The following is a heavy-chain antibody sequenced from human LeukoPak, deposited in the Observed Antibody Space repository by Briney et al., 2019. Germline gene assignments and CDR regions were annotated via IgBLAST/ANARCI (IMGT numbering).Heavy chain of an antibody. CDR3: ASPRGGDYGDY. J-gene: IGHJ4*02. CDR2: ISSSSSYI. Sequence: PGGSLRLSCAASGFTFSSYSMNWVRQAPGKGLEWVSSISSSSSYIHSADSVRGRFTISRDNAKNSLYLQMNSLRAEDTAVYYCASPRGGDYGDYWGQGTLVTVSS. V-gene: IGHV3-21*01. D-gene: IGHD3-16*01. CDR1: GFTFSSYS.